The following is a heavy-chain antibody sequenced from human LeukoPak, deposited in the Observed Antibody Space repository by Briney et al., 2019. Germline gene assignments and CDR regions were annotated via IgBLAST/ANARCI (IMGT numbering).Heavy chain of an antibody. CDR1: GDSFSSSGYY. CDR3: ARDFRGGYDFWSGYYTPYYFDY. V-gene: IGHV4-39*07. CDR2: MYYSGST. D-gene: IGHD3-3*01. J-gene: IGHJ4*02. Sequence: SETLSLTCTVSGDSFSSSGYYWGWIRQPPGKGLEWIGSMYYSGSTYYNPSLKSRVTISVDTSKNHFSLKLSSVTAADTAVYYCARDFRGGYDFWSGYYTPYYFDYWGQGTLVTVSP.